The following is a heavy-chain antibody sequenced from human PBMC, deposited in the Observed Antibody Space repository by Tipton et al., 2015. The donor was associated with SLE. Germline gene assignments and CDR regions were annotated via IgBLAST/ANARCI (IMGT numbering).Heavy chain of an antibody. CDR1: RGSLNGYF. Sequence: TLSLTCAVDRGSLNGYFWSWIRQPAGKGLEWIGRVYSSGSTIYNPSIKSRITLSLDTSKNQFSLRVNSATAADTAVYYCARGGGSYYDYWGQGTLVTVSS. J-gene: IGHJ4*02. CDR2: VYSSGST. D-gene: IGHD1-26*01. CDR3: ARGGGSYYDY. V-gene: IGHV4-59*10.